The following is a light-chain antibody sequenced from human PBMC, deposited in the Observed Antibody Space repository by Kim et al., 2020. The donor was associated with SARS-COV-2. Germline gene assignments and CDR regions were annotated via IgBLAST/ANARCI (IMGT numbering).Light chain of an antibody. V-gene: IGKV1-12*01. Sequence: DIQMTQSPSFVSASVGDRVTITCRASHNINTWLAWYQQKPGKAPKLLIYAASNLQDGVPSRFSGSGSGTEFTLTISSLQPADIATYYCQQVNSLPTFGQGTKLEI. CDR1: HNINTW. CDR3: QQVNSLPT. J-gene: IGKJ2*01. CDR2: AAS.